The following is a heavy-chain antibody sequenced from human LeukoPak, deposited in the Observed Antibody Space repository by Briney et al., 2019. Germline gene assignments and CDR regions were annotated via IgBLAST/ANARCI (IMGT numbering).Heavy chain of an antibody. D-gene: IGHD3-10*01. Sequence: WGSLRLSCAASGFTFTSYAMSWVRQAPGKGLEWASTISGAAYSTYYADSVKGRFTVSRDDPHNTLYLQMNSVRAEDTAVYFCARGGVDHYGSGTYYLMYYFDHWGQGALVTVSS. V-gene: IGHV3-23*01. CDR1: GFTFTSYA. J-gene: IGHJ4*02. CDR3: ARGGVDHYGSGTYYLMYYFDH. CDR2: ISGAAYST.